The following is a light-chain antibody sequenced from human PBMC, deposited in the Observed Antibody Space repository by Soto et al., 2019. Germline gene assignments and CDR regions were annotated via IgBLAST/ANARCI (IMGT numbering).Light chain of an antibody. Sequence: DIQMNQSPSTLSASVGDRVTITCRASQSISSWLAWYQQKPGKAPKLLIYKASTLESGVPSRFSGSGSGTEFTLTISSLQPDDSATYYCQQYDSYALTFGGGTKVEIK. J-gene: IGKJ4*01. CDR1: QSISSW. V-gene: IGKV1-5*03. CDR3: QQYDSYALT. CDR2: KAS.